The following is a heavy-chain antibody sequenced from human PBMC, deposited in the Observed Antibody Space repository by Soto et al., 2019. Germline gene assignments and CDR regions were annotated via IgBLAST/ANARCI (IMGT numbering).Heavy chain of an antibody. J-gene: IGHJ3*02. CDR3: AKDIWSGTTGTHAFDI. Sequence: GGSLRLSCAASGFTFDDYAMHWVRQAPGKGLEWVSGISWNSGSIGYADSVKGRFTISRDNAKKSLYLQMNSLRAEDTALYYCAKDIWSGTTGTHAFDIWGQGTMVTVSS. CDR2: ISWNSGSI. V-gene: IGHV3-9*01. CDR1: GFTFDDYA. D-gene: IGHD1-7*01.